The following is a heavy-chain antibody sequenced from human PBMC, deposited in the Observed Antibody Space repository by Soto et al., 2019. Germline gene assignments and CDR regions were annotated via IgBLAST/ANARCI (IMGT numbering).Heavy chain of an antibody. D-gene: IGHD6-19*01. V-gene: IGHV1-2*02. Sequence: ASVKVSCKASGYTFTDYYMHWVRQAPGQGLEWMGWINPSSGATSYAQNFQGRVTMTRDTSISTFYMELSRLSSDDTAIYYCTRASAVAGGSSNSLPNDYWGQGTLVTVSS. CDR3: TRASAVAGGSSNSLPNDY. CDR1: GYTFTDYY. CDR2: INPSSGAT. J-gene: IGHJ4*02.